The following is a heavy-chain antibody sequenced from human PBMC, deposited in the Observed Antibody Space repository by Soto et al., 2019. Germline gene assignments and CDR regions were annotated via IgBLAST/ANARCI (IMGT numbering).Heavy chain of an antibody. CDR1: GFTFSSSA. V-gene: IGHV3-23*01. CDR3: AKLQHNSYYYVMDV. Sequence: PGGSLRLSCAASGFTFSSSAMRWVRQAPGQGLEWVSSITYTGNTHYPDSVKGRFTISRDNSKNTLYLQMDSLRVEDTAVYYCAKLQHNSYYYVMDVWGQGTPVTVYS. J-gene: IGHJ6*02. CDR2: ITYTGNT.